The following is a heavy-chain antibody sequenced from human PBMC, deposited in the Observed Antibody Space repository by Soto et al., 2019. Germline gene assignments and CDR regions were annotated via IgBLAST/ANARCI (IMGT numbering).Heavy chain of an antibody. J-gene: IGHJ5*02. CDR1: GGSFSGYY. D-gene: IGHD3-9*01. CDR2: INHSGST. CDR3: ARGLYYDIDNWFDP. Sequence: QVQLQQWGAGLLKPSETLSLTCAVYGGSFSGYYWSWIRQPPGKGLEWIGEINHSGSTNYNPSLKSRVTISVDTSTNQCSLKLSSVTAADTAVYYCARGLYYDIDNWFDPWGQGTLVTVSS. V-gene: IGHV4-34*01.